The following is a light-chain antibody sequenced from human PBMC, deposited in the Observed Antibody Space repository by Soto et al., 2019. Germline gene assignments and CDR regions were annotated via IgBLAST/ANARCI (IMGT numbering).Light chain of an antibody. J-gene: IGKJ1*01. Sequence: EIVMTQSPATLSLSPGDRATLSCRASQSVANNLAWYQQTPGQPPRLLVYGASTTATGIPARFSGSGSGTDFTLTISSLQSEDFAVYYCQQYNDWPRTFGQGTKVEIK. V-gene: IGKV3-15*01. CDR3: QQYNDWPRT. CDR2: GAS. CDR1: QSVANN.